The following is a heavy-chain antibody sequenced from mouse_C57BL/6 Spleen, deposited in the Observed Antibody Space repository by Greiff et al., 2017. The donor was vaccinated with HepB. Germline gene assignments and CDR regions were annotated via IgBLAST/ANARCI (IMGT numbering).Heavy chain of an antibody. CDR3: ARKEGSYYGPYFDY. CDR1: GYTFTDYY. J-gene: IGHJ2*01. Sequence: VQVVESGPELVKPGASVKISCKASGYTFTDYYINWVKQRPGQGLEWIGWIFPGSGSTYYNEKFNGKATLTVDKSSSTAYMLLSSLTSEDSAVYFCARKEGSYYGPYFDYWGQGTTLTVSS. D-gene: IGHD1-1*01. CDR2: IFPGSGST. V-gene: IGHV1-75*01.